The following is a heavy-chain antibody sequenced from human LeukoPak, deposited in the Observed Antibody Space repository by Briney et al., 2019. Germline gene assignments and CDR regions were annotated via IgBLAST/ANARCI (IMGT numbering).Heavy chain of an antibody. J-gene: IGHJ4*02. CDR2: ISGTGGST. Sequence: GGSLRLSCAASGFNFSSFGVNWVRQGPGKGLEWVSGISGTGGSTNYADSVKGRFTISRDNRKNTLYLQMNSLRAEDTAVYFCAKRGVVIRVILVGFHKEAYYFDSWGQGALVTVSS. D-gene: IGHD3-22*01. V-gene: IGHV3-23*01. CDR3: AKRGVVIRVILVGFHKEAYYFDS. CDR1: GFNFSSFG.